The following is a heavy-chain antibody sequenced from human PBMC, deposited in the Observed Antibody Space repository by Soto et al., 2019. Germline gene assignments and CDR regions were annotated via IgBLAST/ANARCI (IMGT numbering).Heavy chain of an antibody. J-gene: IGHJ4*02. Sequence: ASVKVSCKTSGYSFTNHGISWVRQAPGQGLEWMGWINPSSGNRHFAQKVQDRVTLTTDSSTSTAYMELRSLTSDDTAMYYCARQTDSGYIPDFDYWGQGTLVTVSS. CDR1: GYSFTNHG. V-gene: IGHV1-18*04. CDR2: INPSSGNR. D-gene: IGHD5-12*01. CDR3: ARQTDSGYIPDFDY.